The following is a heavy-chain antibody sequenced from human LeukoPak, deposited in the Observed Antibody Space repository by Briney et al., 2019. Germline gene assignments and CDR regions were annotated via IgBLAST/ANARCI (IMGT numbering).Heavy chain of an antibody. Sequence: GESLKISCKGSGYSFTSYWIGWVRQMPGKGLEWMGIINPGDSDTRYSPSFQGQVTISADKSISTAYLQWSSLKASDTAMYYCARPTYCSSTSCHTSAFDIWGQGTMVTVSS. CDR2: INPGDSDT. J-gene: IGHJ3*02. V-gene: IGHV5-51*01. CDR1: GYSFTSYW. D-gene: IGHD2-2*02. CDR3: ARPTYCSSTSCHTSAFDI.